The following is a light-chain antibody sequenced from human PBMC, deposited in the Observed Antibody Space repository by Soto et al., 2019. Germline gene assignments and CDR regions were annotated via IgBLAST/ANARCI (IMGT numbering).Light chain of an antibody. J-gene: IGLJ2*01. Sequence: QSVLTQPPSVSGAPGQRVTISCTGSSSNIGAGYDVHWYQQFPGTAPKLLIYGNTNRPSGVPDRVSGSKSGTSASLAITGLQAKDEADYYCQSYDSSLSTVVFGGGTKLTVL. CDR2: GNT. V-gene: IGLV1-40*01. CDR1: SSNIGAGYD. CDR3: QSYDSSLSTVV.